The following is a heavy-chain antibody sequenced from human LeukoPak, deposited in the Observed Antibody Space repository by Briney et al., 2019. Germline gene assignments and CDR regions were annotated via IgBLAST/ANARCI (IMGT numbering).Heavy chain of an antibody. CDR1: GLTFKNFA. J-gene: IGHJ4*02. Sequence: GGSLRLSCAASGLTFKNFAMSWVRQAPGKGLEWLAVTSGDEDSTHYADSVRGHFVISTDNSKNTSFLHMNSLRAEDTAVYYCAREDGSGWYEVDYWGQGTLVTVSS. CDR2: TSGDEDST. D-gene: IGHD6-19*01. V-gene: IGHV3-23*01. CDR3: AREDGSGWYEVDY.